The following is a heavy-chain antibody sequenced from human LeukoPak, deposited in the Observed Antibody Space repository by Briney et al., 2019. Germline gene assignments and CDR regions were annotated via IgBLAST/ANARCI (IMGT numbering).Heavy chain of an antibody. Sequence: PSETLSLTCTVSGGSIRSSYYYWGWIRQPPGKGLEWIGSIYDSGSTYYNPSLKSRVTISVDTSKNQFSLKLSSVTAADTAVYYCARLSGTYYNGYFDCWGQGTLVTVSS. V-gene: IGHV4-39*01. D-gene: IGHD1-26*01. CDR1: GGSIRSSYYY. J-gene: IGHJ4*02. CDR2: IYDSGST. CDR3: ARLSGTYYNGYFDC.